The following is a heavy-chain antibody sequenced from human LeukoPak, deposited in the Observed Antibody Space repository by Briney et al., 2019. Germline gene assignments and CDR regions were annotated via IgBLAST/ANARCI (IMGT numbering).Heavy chain of an antibody. J-gene: IGHJ4*02. Sequence: SVKVSCKASGGTFSSYAISWVRQPPGQGLEWMGGIIPIFGTANYAQKFQGRVTITADESTSTAYMELSSLRSEDTAVYYCAREDCSSTSCCLFDYWGQGTLVTVSS. CDR2: IIPIFGTA. CDR3: AREDCSSTSCCLFDY. CDR1: GGTFSSYA. V-gene: IGHV1-69*13. D-gene: IGHD2-2*01.